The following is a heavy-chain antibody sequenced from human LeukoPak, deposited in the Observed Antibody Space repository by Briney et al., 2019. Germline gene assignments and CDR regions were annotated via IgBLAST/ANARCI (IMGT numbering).Heavy chain of an antibody. D-gene: IGHD1-1*01. CDR2: IDYSGST. Sequence: SETLSLTCTVSGGPISSYYWSWIRQPPGKGLEWLGCIDYSGSTQYNPSLKSRVTISVDTSKQQFSLKLSSVTAADEAVYYCARDLELERNRWNYFESWGQGTLVTVSS. CDR3: ARDLELERNRWNYFES. V-gene: IGHV4-59*01. J-gene: IGHJ4*02. CDR1: GGPISSYY.